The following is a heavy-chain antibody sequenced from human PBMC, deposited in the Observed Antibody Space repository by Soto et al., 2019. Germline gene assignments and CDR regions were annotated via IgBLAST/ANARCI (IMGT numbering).Heavy chain of an antibody. CDR1: GGSISSYY. CDR3: GRDQDSSSDAFDI. CDR2: IYYSGST. V-gene: IGHV4-59*01. D-gene: IGHD6-6*01. Sequence: SETLSLTCTVSGGSISSYYLSWIRQPPGKGLEWIGYIYYSGSTNYNPSLKSRVTISVDTSKNQFSLKLSSVTAADTAVYYCGRDQDSSSDAFDIWGQGTMVTVSS. J-gene: IGHJ3*02.